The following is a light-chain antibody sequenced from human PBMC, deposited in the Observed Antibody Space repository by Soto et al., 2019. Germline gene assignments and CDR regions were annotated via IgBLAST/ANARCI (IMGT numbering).Light chain of an antibody. CDR1: QSVSSSY. CDR3: QQYCISPYT. J-gene: IGKJ2*01. Sequence: EIVLTQSPGTLSLSPGERATLSCRASQSVSSSYLAWYQQKPGQAPRLLIYGASSRATVIPDRFSGSGSGTDFTLNISRLEPEDFAVYYCQQYCISPYTFGQGTKLEIK. V-gene: IGKV3-20*01. CDR2: GAS.